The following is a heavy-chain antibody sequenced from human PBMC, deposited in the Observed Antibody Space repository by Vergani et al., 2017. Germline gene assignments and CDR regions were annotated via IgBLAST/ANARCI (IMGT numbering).Heavy chain of an antibody. Sequence: EVQLVQSGAEVKKPGESLKISCKASGYNFPIHWIGWVRQMPGKGLEWMGVIYPGDSDTRYNPSLESRLTISLDTSENHLSLKLTSVTAADTAVYYCARQKDYYMDVWGKGATVTVS. CDR1: GYNFPIHW. J-gene: IGHJ6*03. CDR2: IYPGDSDT. V-gene: IGHV5-51*01. CDR3: ARQKDYYMDV.